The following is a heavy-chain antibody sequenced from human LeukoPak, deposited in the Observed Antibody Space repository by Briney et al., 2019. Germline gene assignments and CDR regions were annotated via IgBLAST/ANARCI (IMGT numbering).Heavy chain of an antibody. CDR1: GGSISSSSYY. CDR3: ARHSSGWYYYYYYMDV. CDR2: IYYSGST. V-gene: IGHV4-39*01. J-gene: IGHJ6*03. D-gene: IGHD6-19*01. Sequence: SENLSLNCTVSGGSISSSSYYWGWIRQPPGKGLEWIGSIYYSGSTYYNPSLKSRVTISVDTSKNQFSLKLSSVTAADTAVYYCARHSSGWYYYYYYMDVWGKGTTVTVSS.